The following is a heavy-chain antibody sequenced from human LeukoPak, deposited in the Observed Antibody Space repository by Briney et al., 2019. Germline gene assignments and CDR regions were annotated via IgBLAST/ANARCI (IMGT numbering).Heavy chain of an antibody. D-gene: IGHD4-17*01. CDR2: VNGDGSST. CDR3: ARPQHGDLYAFDI. Sequence: GGSLRLSCAASGFTFTSSWMHWVRQAPGKGLVWVSRVNGDGSSTTYADSVKGRFTISRDNAKNTLYLQMSSLRAEDTAVYYCARPQHGDLYAFDIWGQGTMVTVSS. J-gene: IGHJ3*02. V-gene: IGHV3-74*01. CDR1: GFTFTSSW.